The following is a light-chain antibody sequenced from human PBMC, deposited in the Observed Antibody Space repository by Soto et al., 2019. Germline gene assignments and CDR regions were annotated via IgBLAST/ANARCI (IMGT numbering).Light chain of an antibody. CDR1: SGSVSASYG. CDR2: SAY. CDR3: VLYLGSGIWV. V-gene: IGLV8-61*01. J-gene: IGLJ3*02. Sequence: QAVVTQEPSFSVSPGGTVTLTCGLSSGSVSASYGPSWYQQTPGQAPRSPIYSAYTRSSGVPDRFSGSILGNKAALTITGAQADDESDYYCVLYLGSGIWVFGGGTQLTVL.